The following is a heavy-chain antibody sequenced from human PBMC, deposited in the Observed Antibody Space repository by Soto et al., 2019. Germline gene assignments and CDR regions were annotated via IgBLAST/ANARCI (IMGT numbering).Heavy chain of an antibody. CDR1: GGSISSYY. D-gene: IGHD3-10*02. CDR2: IYYSGST. CDR3: ARVLFGEIHRFCP. J-gene: IGHJ5*02. Sequence: SETLSLTCTVSGGSISSYYWSWIRQPPGKGLEWIGYIYYSGSTNYNPSLKSRVTISVDTSKNQFSLKLSSVTAADTAVYYCARVLFGEIHRFCPWGQGTLVTGSS. V-gene: IGHV4-59*01.